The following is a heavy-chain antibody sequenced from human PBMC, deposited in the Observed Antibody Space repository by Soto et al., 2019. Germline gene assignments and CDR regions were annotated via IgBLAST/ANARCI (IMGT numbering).Heavy chain of an antibody. J-gene: IGHJ4*02. CDR3: ASTDFWSGY. CDR1: GFSVGRNTYY. D-gene: IGHD3-3*01. V-gene: IGHV4-39*01. CDR2: IYYSGST. Sequence: PSETLSLTCTVSGFSVGRNTYYWGWIRQPPGKGLEWIGSIYYSGSTYYNPSLKSRVTISVDTSKNQFSLKLSSVTAADTAVYYCASTDFWSGYWGQGTLVTVPQ.